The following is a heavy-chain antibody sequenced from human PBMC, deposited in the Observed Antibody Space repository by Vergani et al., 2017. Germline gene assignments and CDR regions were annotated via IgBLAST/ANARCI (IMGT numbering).Heavy chain of an antibody. J-gene: IGHJ4*02. V-gene: IGHV3-30*02. Sequence: QVQLVESGGGVVQPGGSLRISCVASGFSVSNSGMHWVRQTPGKGLEWGAFIQYDGSDIFYADFVEGRFTISRDNSKNTLILQMNGLRAEDTAVYYCARDRGCATVSCYFSGAFDYWGLGTLVSVSS. D-gene: IGHD2-2*01. CDR2: IQYDGSDI. CDR1: GFSVSNSG. CDR3: ARDRGCATVSCYFSGAFDY.